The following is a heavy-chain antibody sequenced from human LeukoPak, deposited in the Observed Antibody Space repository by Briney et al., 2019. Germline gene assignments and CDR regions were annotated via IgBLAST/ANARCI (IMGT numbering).Heavy chain of an antibody. J-gene: IGHJ4*02. D-gene: IGHD6-19*01. CDR3: AKRPSSSGWYPDY. CDR2: ISGGGTST. Sequence: PGGSLRLSCAASGFTFSSYAMSWVRQAARTRLKGVSAISGGGTSTYYADSVKGRFTISRDNSKNTLYLQMNSLRAEDTAVYYCAKRPSSSGWYPDYWGQGTLVTVSS. CDR1: GFTFSSYA. V-gene: IGHV3-23*01.